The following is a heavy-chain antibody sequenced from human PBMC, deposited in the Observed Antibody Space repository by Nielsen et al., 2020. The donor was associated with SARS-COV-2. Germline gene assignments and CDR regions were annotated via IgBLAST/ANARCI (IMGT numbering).Heavy chain of an antibody. CDR1: GFTFSSYA. J-gene: IGHJ4*02. D-gene: IGHD1-1*01. CDR3: ARGRLERYYGY. CDR2: ISHNGGST. V-gene: IGHV3-23*01. Sequence: GGSLRLSCAASGFTFSSYAMSWVRQAPGKGLEWVSAISHNGGSTYYADSVRARFTISRDNSKNTLYLQMNNLRAEDTAVYYCARGRLERYYGYWGRGTLVTVSS.